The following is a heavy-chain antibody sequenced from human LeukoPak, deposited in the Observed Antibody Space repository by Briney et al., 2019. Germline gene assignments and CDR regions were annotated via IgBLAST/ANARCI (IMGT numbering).Heavy chain of an antibody. V-gene: IGHV4-4*07. CDR3: AGLYYYGSGSSFDY. Sequence: SETLSLTRTLSGGSLRSYYWSWIRQPAGKGLEWIGRIYTSGSTNYNPSLKQRVTMPVDTSKNQFSLKLRSVTAADTAVYYWAGLYYYGSGSSFDYWGQGTLVTVSS. D-gene: IGHD3-10*01. CDR2: IYTSGST. J-gene: IGHJ4*02. CDR1: GGSLRSYY.